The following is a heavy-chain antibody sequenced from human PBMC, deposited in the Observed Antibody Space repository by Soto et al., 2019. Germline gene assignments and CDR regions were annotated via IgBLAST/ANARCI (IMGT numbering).Heavy chain of an antibody. D-gene: IGHD3-22*01. CDR1: GLTFSGFW. V-gene: IGHV3-74*01. CDR3: ARLSGPYEN. CDR2: INADGSAR. J-gene: IGHJ4*02. Sequence: SGGSLRLSCAASGLTFSGFWMHWVRQGPGKGLEWVSRINADGSARSHAASVRGRFTISRDNAKNTLYLQMNSLRAEDTAVYYCARLSGPYENWGQGTLVTVTS.